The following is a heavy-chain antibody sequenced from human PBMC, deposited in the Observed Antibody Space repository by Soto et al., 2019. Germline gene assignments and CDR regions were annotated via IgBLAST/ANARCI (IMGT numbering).Heavy chain of an antibody. D-gene: IGHD4-17*01. V-gene: IGHV4-39*01. CDR2: IYYSGST. CDR3: ARQLRKPRGVTTQGDLSYYYYYMDV. J-gene: IGHJ6*03. CDR1: GGSISSSSYY. Sequence: QLQLQESGPGLVKPSETLSLTCTVSGGSISSSSYYWGWIRQPPGKGLEWIGSIYYSGSTYYNPSLKSRVTISVDTSKNQFSLKLSSVTAADTAVYYCARQLRKPRGVTTQGDLSYYYYYMDVWGKGTTVTVSS.